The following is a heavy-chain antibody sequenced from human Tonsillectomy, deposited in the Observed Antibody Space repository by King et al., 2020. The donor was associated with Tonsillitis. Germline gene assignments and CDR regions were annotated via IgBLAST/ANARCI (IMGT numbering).Heavy chain of an antibody. Sequence: VQLVESGGGLVQPGGSLRLSCAASGFIFSNYEMNWVRQAPGKGLDWVSYISSSGDTIYYAASVNGLFTISSDNAENTLYLQMNSLSAEDTGLYYCARDLAGSGSDYWGQGTLVTVSS. CDR3: ARDLAGSGSDY. J-gene: IGHJ4*02. D-gene: IGHD6-19*01. CDR1: GFIFSNYE. V-gene: IGHV3-48*03. CDR2: ISSSGDTI.